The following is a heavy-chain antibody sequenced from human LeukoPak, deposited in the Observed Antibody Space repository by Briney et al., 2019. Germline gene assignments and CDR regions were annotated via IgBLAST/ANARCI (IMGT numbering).Heavy chain of an antibody. Sequence: ASVKVSCKASGYTFTGYYMHWVRQAPGQGLEWMGWINPNSGGTNYAQKFQGRVTMTRDTSISTAYMELSRLRSDDTAVYYCARGVVPAAMEDAFDIWGQGTMVTVSS. CDR2: INPNSGGT. CDR1: GYTFTGYY. D-gene: IGHD2-2*01. CDR3: ARGVVPAAMEDAFDI. V-gene: IGHV1-2*02. J-gene: IGHJ3*02.